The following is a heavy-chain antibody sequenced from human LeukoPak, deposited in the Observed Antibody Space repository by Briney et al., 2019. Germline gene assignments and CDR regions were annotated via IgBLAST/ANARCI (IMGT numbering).Heavy chain of an antibody. J-gene: IGHJ4*02. Sequence: HPGGSLRLSCAASGFTFSSYSMSWVRQAPGKGLEWVSVISGNGGDTFYADSVKGRFTISRDNSKHTLYLQMNSLRVEDTAVYYCAKGRTLVGGSTRSYDYWGQGTLVTVSS. V-gene: IGHV3-23*01. CDR2: ISGNGGDT. D-gene: IGHD1-26*01. CDR1: GFTFSSYS. CDR3: AKGRTLVGGSTRSYDY.